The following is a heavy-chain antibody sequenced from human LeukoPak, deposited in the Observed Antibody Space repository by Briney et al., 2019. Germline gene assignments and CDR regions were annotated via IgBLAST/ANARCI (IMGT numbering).Heavy chain of an antibody. D-gene: IGHD3-10*01. J-gene: IGHJ4*02. Sequence: PSETLSLTCTVSGGSISSYYWSWIRQPPGKGLEWIGYIYYSGSTNYNPSLKSRVTISVDTSKNQFSLKLSSVTAADTAVYYCAREGGARITMVRPGVFDYWGQGTLVTVSS. CDR1: GGSISSYY. CDR3: AREGGARITMVRPGVFDY. V-gene: IGHV4-59*01. CDR2: IYYSGST.